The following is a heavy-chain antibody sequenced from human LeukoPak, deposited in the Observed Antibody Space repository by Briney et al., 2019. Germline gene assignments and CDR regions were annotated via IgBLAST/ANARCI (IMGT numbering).Heavy chain of an antibody. V-gene: IGHV3-9*01. Sequence: PGRSLRLSCAASGFTFDDYAMHWARQAPGKGLEWVSGISWNSGSIGYADSVKGRFTISRDNAKNSLYLQMNSLRAEDTALYYCAKDTDWGQGTLVTVSS. CDR3: AKDTD. CDR2: ISWNSGSI. CDR1: GFTFDDYA. J-gene: IGHJ4*02.